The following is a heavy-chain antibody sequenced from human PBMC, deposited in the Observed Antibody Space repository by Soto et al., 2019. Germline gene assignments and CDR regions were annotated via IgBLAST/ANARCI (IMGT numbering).Heavy chain of an antibody. Sequence: ASVKVSCKTSGYTFTNYYIHWVRQAPGQGLEWMGWINPNSGATKYAQKFQASVTMTRDTSITTASLELRRLRSDDTAVYYCARDRRDDFWRSEGPYYYYMDVWGKGTPVTVSS. D-gene: IGHD3-3*01. CDR2: INPNSGAT. CDR3: ARDRRDDFWRSEGPYYYYMDV. CDR1: GYTFTNYY. J-gene: IGHJ6*03. V-gene: IGHV1-2*04.